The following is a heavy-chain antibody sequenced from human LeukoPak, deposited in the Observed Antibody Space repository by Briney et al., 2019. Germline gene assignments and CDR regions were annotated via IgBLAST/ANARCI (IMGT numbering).Heavy chain of an antibody. D-gene: IGHD3-22*01. Sequence: GGSLRLSCAASRFSFNTYAMHWVRQAPGKGLEWVAVISYDGNEKYYADSVKGRFTISRDNSKNTLYLQMNSLKVEDAAIYYCARDPYEGIGFYLYWGQGTPVTVSS. V-gene: IGHV3-30-3*01. CDR1: RFSFNTYA. J-gene: IGHJ4*02. CDR2: ISYDGNEK. CDR3: ARDPYEGIGFYLY.